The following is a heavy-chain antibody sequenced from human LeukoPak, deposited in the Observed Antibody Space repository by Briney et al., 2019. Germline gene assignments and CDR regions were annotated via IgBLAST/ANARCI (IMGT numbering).Heavy chain of an antibody. J-gene: IGHJ4*02. CDR1: GFTFSNHG. V-gene: IGHV3-23*01. Sequence: PGGTLRLSCAASGFTFSNHGMNWVRQAPGKGLEWVSAISGSGGSTYYADSVKGRFTISRDNSKNTLYLQMNSLRAEDTAVYYCAKASAMIVVVSKHFDYWGQGTLVTVSS. D-gene: IGHD3-22*01. CDR2: ISGSGGST. CDR3: AKASAMIVVVSKHFDY.